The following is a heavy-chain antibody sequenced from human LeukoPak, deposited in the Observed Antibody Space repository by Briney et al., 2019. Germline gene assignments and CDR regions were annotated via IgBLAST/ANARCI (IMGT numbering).Heavy chain of an antibody. J-gene: IGHJ1*01. CDR3: ATLGYCSGGSCYDAEYFQH. CDR1: GYTLTELS. Sequence: ASVKVSCKVSGYTLTELSMHWVRQAPGKGLEWMGGFDPEDGETIYAQKFQGRVTMTEDTSTETAYMELSSLRSEDTAVYYCATLGYCSGGSCYDAEYFQHWGQGTLVTVSS. D-gene: IGHD2-15*01. CDR2: FDPEDGET. V-gene: IGHV1-24*01.